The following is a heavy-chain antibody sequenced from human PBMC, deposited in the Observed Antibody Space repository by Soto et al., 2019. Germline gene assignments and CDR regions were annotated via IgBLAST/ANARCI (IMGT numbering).Heavy chain of an antibody. D-gene: IGHD6-19*01. Sequence: ASVKVSCKASGCTFTSYGISWVRQAPGQGLEWMGWISAYNGNTNYAQKLQGRVTMTTDTSTSTAYMELRSLRSDDTAVYYCARVGYSSGWYTGDWFDPWGQGTLVTVSS. J-gene: IGHJ5*02. CDR3: ARVGYSSGWYTGDWFDP. V-gene: IGHV1-18*04. CDR1: GCTFTSYG. CDR2: ISAYNGNT.